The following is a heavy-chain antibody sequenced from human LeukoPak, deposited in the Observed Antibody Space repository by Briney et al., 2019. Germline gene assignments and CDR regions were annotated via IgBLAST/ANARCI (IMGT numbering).Heavy chain of an antibody. CDR1: GFTFSSYA. D-gene: IGHD3-22*01. Sequence: PGGSLRLSCAAYGFTFSSYAMSWVRQAPGKGLEWVSAISGSGGSTYYADSVKGRFTISRDNSKNTLYLQMNSLRAEDTAVYYCAKGTYYDSSGYYPLPGYYFDYWGQGTLVTVSS. J-gene: IGHJ4*02. CDR2: ISGSGGST. CDR3: AKGTYYDSSGYYPLPGYYFDY. V-gene: IGHV3-23*01.